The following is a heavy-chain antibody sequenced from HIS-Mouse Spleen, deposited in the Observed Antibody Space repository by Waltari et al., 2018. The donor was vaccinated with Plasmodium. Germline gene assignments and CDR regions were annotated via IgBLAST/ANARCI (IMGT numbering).Heavy chain of an antibody. CDR1: GGSFSGYY. D-gene: IGHD1-26*01. J-gene: IGHJ4*02. V-gene: IGHV4-34*01. Sequence: QVQLQQWGAGLLKPSETLSLTCAVYGGSFSGYYWSWIRQPPGKGLEWIGEINHSGSTNSNPSRNSRVTISVDTSKNQFSLKLSSVTAADTAVYYCARIERVGAAGPDYWGQGTLVTVSS. CDR3: ARIERVGAAGPDY. CDR2: INHSGST.